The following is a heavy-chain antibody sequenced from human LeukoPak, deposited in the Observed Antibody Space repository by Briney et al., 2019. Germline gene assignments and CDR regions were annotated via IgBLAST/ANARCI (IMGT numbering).Heavy chain of an antibody. V-gene: IGHV4-34*01. CDR3: ARLPGGDQLLPDAFDI. CDR1: GGSFSGYY. Sequence: PSETLSLTCAVYGGSFSGYYWSWIRQPPGEGLEWIGEINHSGSTNYNPSLKSRVTISVDTSKNQFSLKLSSVTAADTAVYYCARLPGGDQLLPDAFDIWGQGAMVTVSS. CDR2: INHSGST. D-gene: IGHD2-2*01. J-gene: IGHJ3*02.